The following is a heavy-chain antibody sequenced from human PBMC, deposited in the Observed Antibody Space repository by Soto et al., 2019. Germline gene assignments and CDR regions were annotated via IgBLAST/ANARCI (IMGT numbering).Heavy chain of an antibody. Sequence: QVQLQQWGAGLLKPSETLSLTCAVYGGFVSSVSYYWSWIRQPPGKGLEWIGEMSHSGGTHVNPSLKRRVTLSVDTSKNQFSLKMRSVTAADTALYYCARVERGTATTVVDAFDIWGPGTMVTVSS. CDR2: MSHSGGT. V-gene: IGHV4-34*01. D-gene: IGHD1-1*01. CDR1: GGFVSSVSYY. CDR3: ARVERGTATTVVDAFDI. J-gene: IGHJ3*02.